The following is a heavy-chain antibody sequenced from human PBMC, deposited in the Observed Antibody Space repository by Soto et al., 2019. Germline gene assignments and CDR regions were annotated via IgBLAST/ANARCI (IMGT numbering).Heavy chain of an antibody. J-gene: IGHJ4*02. CDR2: VYWTGST. CDR1: GDSITTNGYY. V-gene: IGHV4-39*01. Sequence: KASETLSLTCSVSGDSITTNGYYWGWIRQPPGKGLQWIGNVYWTGSTFSHPSLTSRVFISVDTSKNEFSLRLPSVTAADTAVYYCARSHYNYGLLIDSWGPGTLVTVSS. CDR3: ARSHYNYGLLIDS. D-gene: IGHD3-3*01.